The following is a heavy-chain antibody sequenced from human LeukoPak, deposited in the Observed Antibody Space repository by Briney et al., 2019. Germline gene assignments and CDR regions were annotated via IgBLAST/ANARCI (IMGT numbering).Heavy chain of an antibody. CDR2: IWYDGSNK. V-gene: IGHV3-33*01. CDR1: GFTFNNYG. CDR3: ARGGYYDSGGYFDWFDP. D-gene: IGHD3-22*01. J-gene: IGHJ5*02. Sequence: GGSLRLSCAASGFTFNNYGIHWVRQAPGKGLEWVAVIWYDGSNKYYADSLKGRFTISRDNSKNTLYLQMNSLRAEDTAVYYCARGGYYDSGGYFDWFDPWRQGTLVTVSS.